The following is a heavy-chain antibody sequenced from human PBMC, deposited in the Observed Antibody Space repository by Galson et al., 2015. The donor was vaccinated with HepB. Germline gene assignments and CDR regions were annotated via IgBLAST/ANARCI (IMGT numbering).Heavy chain of an antibody. D-gene: IGHD2-15*01. CDR1: GYTFTSYD. Sequence: SVKVSCKASGYTFTSYDINWVRQATGQGLEWMGWMNPNSGNTGYAQKFQGRVTMTRNTSISTAYMELSSLRSEDTAVYYCAVYWRGGWCFGWGFGYWGQGTLVTVSS. J-gene: IGHJ4*02. CDR2: MNPNSGNT. V-gene: IGHV1-8*01. CDR3: AVYWRGGWCFGWGFGY.